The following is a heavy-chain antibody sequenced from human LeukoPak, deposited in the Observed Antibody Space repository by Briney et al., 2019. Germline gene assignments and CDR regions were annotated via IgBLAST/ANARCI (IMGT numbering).Heavy chain of an antibody. J-gene: IGHJ5*02. CDR1: GGSISSSSYY. D-gene: IGHD3-3*01. Sequence: PSETLSLTCTVSGGSISSSSYYWGWIRQPPGKGLEWIGSIYYSGSTYYNPSLKSRVTISVDTSKNQFSLKLSSVTAADTAVYYCARGTSHDFWSGYSYNWFDPWGQGTLVTVSS. V-gene: IGHV4-39*07. CDR2: IYYSGST. CDR3: ARGTSHDFWSGYSYNWFDP.